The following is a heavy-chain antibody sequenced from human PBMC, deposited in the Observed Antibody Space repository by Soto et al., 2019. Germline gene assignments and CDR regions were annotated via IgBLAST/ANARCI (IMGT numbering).Heavy chain of an antibody. Sequence: GGSLRLSCAASGFTFSGSAMHWVRQASGKGLEWVGRIRSKANSYATAYAASVKGRFTISRDDSKNTAYLQMNSLKTEDTAVYYCTRPGNWNDGVDYWGQGTLVTVSS. V-gene: IGHV3-73*01. D-gene: IGHD1-1*01. J-gene: IGHJ4*02. CDR1: GFTFSGSA. CDR2: IRSKANSYAT. CDR3: TRPGNWNDGVDY.